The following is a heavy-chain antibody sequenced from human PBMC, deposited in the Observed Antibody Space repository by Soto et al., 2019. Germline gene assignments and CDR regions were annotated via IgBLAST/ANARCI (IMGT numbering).Heavy chain of an antibody. CDR2: IYHSGST. D-gene: IGHD3-3*01. J-gene: IGHJ6*02. V-gene: IGHV4-38-2*02. CDR3: ARAHGYYDFWSGYYRAPYYYYGMDV. Sequence: SETLSLTCTVSGGSISSYYWSWIRQPPGKGLEWIGSIYHSGSTYYNPSLKSRVTISVDTSKNQFSLKLSSVTAADTAVYYCARAHGYYDFWSGYYRAPYYYYGMDVWGQGTTVTVSS. CDR1: GGSISSYY.